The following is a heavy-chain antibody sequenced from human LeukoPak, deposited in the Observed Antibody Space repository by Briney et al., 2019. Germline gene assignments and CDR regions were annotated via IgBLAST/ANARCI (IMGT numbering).Heavy chain of an antibody. D-gene: IGHD5-18*01. CDR2: ISAYNGNT. CDR3: ARERHTAMELEAFDI. V-gene: IGHV1-18*01. Sequence: ASVKVSCKASGYTFTTYGLSWVRQAPGQGLEWMGWISAYNGNTNYAQKLQGGVTMTTDTSTSTAYMELRSLRSDDTAVYYCARERHTAMELEAFDIWGQGTMVTVSS. J-gene: IGHJ3*02. CDR1: GYTFTTYG.